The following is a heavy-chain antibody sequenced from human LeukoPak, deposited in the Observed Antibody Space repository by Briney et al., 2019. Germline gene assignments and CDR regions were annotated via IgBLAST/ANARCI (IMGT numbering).Heavy chain of an antibody. V-gene: IGHV3-48*01. D-gene: IGHD6-13*01. CDR2: ISLSSTAI. J-gene: IGHJ4*02. CDR3: AKNGYSSSWHDY. Sequence: PGGSLRLSCAASGFIFSTYNMNWVRQAPGKGLEWVSYISLSSTAIYYADSVKGRFTISRDNAKNSLYLQMNSLRAGDTAVYFCAKNGYSSSWHDYWGQGTLVTVSS. CDR1: GFIFSTYN.